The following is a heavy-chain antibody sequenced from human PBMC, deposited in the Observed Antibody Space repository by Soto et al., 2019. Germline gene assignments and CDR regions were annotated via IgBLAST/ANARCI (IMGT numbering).Heavy chain of an antibody. CDR1: GFSLFTSGVG. J-gene: IGHJ4*02. CDR2: IYWDDDK. Sequence: QITLKESGPPLVKPTQTLTLTCTFSGFSLFTSGVGVGWIRQPPGKALEWLALIYWDDDKRYSPSLKRRLTITKDTSKNQVVLTMTNMDPVDTATYFCAHRHVGGPGVDSWGQGTLVTVSS. D-gene: IGHD7-27*01. CDR3: AHRHVGGPGVDS. V-gene: IGHV2-5*02.